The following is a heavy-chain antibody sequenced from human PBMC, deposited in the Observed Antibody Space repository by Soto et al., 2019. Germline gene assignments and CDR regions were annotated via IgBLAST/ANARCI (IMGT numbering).Heavy chain of an antibody. V-gene: IGHV1-69*12. J-gene: IGHJ5*02. CDR2: IIPIFDTT. CDR1: GGTFSSYA. Sequence: QVQLVQSGAEVKKPGSSVKVSCKASGGTFSSYAISWVRQAPGQGLEWMGGIIPIFDTTNYAQKFQGRMKITADESTSTAYMELNSLTTEDTAVYYCARSSTEYSSSYNWFDPWGQGTLVTVSS. CDR3: ARSSTEYSSSYNWFDP. D-gene: IGHD6-6*01.